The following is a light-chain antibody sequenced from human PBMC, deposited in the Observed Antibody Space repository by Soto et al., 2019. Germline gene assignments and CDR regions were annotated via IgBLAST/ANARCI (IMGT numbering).Light chain of an antibody. J-gene: IGLJ1*01. Sequence: QSVLTQPPSASGTPGQRVTISCSGSSSNIGSNYVYWYQQLPRTAPKLLIYRNNQRPSGVPDRFSGSKSGTSASLAISGLRSEDEADYYCAAWDDSLSGFYVFGTGTKVTV. CDR2: RNN. CDR3: AAWDDSLSGFYV. CDR1: SSNIGSNY. V-gene: IGLV1-47*01.